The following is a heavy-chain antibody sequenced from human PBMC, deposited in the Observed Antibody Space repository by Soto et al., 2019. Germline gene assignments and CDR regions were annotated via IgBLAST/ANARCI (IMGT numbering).Heavy chain of an antibody. CDR1: GYTFTGYY. J-gene: IGHJ4*02. V-gene: IGHV1-2*02. D-gene: IGHD2-2*02. CDR3: ATLVVPAAIMGGVDY. Sequence: QVQLVQSGAEVKKPGASVKVSCKASGYTFTGYYMHWVRQAPGQGLEWMGWINPNSGGTNYAQKFQGRVTMTRDTSISTAYMELSRLRSDDTAVYYFATLVVPAAIMGGVDYWGQGTLVTVSS. CDR2: INPNSGGT.